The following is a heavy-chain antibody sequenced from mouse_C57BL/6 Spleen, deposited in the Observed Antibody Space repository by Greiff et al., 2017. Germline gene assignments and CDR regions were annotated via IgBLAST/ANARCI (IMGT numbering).Heavy chain of an antibody. J-gene: IGHJ2*01. D-gene: IGHD2-1*01. CDR2: IDPSDSYT. CDR1: GYTFTSYW. V-gene: IGHV1-69*01. CDR3: ARWGNCVVDY. Sequence: VQLQQPGAELVMPGASVKLSCKASGYTFTSYWMHWVKQRPGQGLEWIGEIDPSDSYTNSNQKFKGKATLTVDKSSSTAYMHLSSLTSEDSAVYYGARWGNCVVDYWGQGTTLTVSS.